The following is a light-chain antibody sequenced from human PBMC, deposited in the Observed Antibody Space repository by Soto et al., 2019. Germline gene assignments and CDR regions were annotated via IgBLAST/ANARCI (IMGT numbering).Light chain of an antibody. CDR3: TSYTSSSTVV. J-gene: IGLJ3*02. V-gene: IGLV2-14*01. CDR1: SSDVGGYNY. Sequence: QSALTQPASVSGSPGQSITISCTGTSSDVGGYNYVSRYQQHPGKAPKLLIYEVSNRPSGVSNRFSGSKSGYTASLTISGLQTEDEADYYCTSYTSSSTVVFGGGTQLTVL. CDR2: EVS.